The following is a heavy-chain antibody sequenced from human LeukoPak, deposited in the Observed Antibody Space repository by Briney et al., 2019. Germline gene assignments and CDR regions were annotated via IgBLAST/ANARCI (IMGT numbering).Heavy chain of an antibody. J-gene: IGHJ3*02. CDR2: ISSSSSYI. CDR3: ARDVRNWNYSPDAFDI. D-gene: IGHD1-7*01. CDR1: GFTFSSYS. V-gene: IGHV3-21*01. Sequence: GGSLRLSCAASGFTFSSYSMNWVRQAPGKGLEWVSSISSSSSYIYYADSVKGRFTISRDNAKNSLYLQMNSLRAEDTAVYYCARDVRNWNYSPDAFDIWGQGTMVTVSS.